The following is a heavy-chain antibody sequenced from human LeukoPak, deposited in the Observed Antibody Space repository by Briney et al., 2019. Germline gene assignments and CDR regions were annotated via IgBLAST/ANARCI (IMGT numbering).Heavy chain of an antibody. V-gene: IGHV1-69*13. Sequence: ASVKVSCKASGGTFSSYAISWVRQALGQGLEWMGGIIPIFGTANYAQKFQGRVTITADESTSTAYMELSSLRSEDTAVYYCARVTYYYGSGSYLRSWFDPWGQGTLVTVSS. CDR3: ARVTYYYGSGSYLRSWFDP. J-gene: IGHJ5*02. D-gene: IGHD3-10*01. CDR2: IIPIFGTA. CDR1: GGTFSSYA.